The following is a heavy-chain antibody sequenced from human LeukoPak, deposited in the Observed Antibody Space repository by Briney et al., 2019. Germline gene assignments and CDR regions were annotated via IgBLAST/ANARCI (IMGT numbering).Heavy chain of an antibody. CDR3: ARSTYFYGSGIDY. Sequence: GGSLRLSCAASGFFFSSNYMSWVRQAPGKGLEFVSVIYSAGSTYYSDSVMGRFTISRDISKNTLYLQMNTLRVEDTAVYSCARSTYFYGSGIDYWGQGTLVTVSS. CDR1: GFFFSSNY. D-gene: IGHD3-10*01. CDR2: IYSAGST. J-gene: IGHJ4*02. V-gene: IGHV3-53*01.